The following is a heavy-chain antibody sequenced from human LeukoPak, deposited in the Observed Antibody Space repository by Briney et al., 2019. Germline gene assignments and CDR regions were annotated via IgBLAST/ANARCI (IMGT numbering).Heavy chain of an antibody. CDR2: IHPNDAST. D-gene: IGHD6-13*01. CDR1: GYSFASYW. Sequence: GESLKISCKASGYSFASYWIGWVRQTSGKGLEWMGIIHPNDASTIYSPSFQGQVTISADRSITTAYLQWNTLQASDTAMYYCARGAAAGYFDYWGQGTLVTVSS. CDR3: ARGAAAGYFDY. J-gene: IGHJ4*02. V-gene: IGHV5-51*01.